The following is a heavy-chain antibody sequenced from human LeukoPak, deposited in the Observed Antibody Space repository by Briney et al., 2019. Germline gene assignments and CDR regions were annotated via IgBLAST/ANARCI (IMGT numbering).Heavy chain of an antibody. D-gene: IGHD6-13*01. V-gene: IGHV1-2*02. CDR2: ISPNSGGT. Sequence: GASVKVSCKASGYTFTGYYMHWVRQAPGQGLGWMGWISPNSGGTNYAQKFQGRVTMTRDTSISIAYMELSRLRSDDTAVYYCARSIQQLVTYDYWGQGTLVTVSS. CDR3: ARSIQQLVTYDY. J-gene: IGHJ4*02. CDR1: GYTFTGYY.